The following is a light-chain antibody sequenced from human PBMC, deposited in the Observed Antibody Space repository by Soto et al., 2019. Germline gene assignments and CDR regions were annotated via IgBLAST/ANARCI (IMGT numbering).Light chain of an antibody. Sequence: DVVMTQSPLSLPVTLGQPASISCRSSQSLLYSDGNTYLSWFQQRPGQSPRRVIYKVSIRDSGVPDKFNGSGSGTNFTLKITREEAEDVGVYYCMQATYWPPRPFGEGTKVEI. V-gene: IGKV2-30*01. CDR3: MQATYWPPRP. CDR2: KVS. J-gene: IGKJ1*01. CDR1: QSLLYSDGNTY.